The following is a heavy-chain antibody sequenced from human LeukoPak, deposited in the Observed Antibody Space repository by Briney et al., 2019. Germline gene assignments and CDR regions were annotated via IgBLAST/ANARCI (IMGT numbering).Heavy chain of an antibody. V-gene: IGHV3-15*01. J-gene: IGHJ1*01. CDR1: GFTFRNAW. CDR2: IKSKTDGGTT. CDR3: TSLVVVTAIRNFQH. D-gene: IGHD2-21*02. Sequence: GGSLRLSCAAPGFTFRNAWMSWVRQAPGKRLEWVGRIKSKTDGGTTDHAAPVKGRFTISRDDSKNTLYLQMNSLKTEDTAVYYCTSLVVVTAIRNFQHWGQGTLVTVSS.